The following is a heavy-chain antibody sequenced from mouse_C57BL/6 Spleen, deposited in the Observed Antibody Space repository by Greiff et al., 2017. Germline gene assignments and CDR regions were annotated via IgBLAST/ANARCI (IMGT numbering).Heavy chain of an antibody. CDR2: IRLKSDNYAT. D-gene: IGHD2-2*01. V-gene: IGHV6-3*01. CDR1: GFTFSNYW. CDR3: TGRLWLRQGDY. Sequence: EVKVEESGGGLVQPGGSMKLSCVASGFTFSNYWMNWVRQSPEKGLEWVAQIRLKSDNYATHYAESVKGRFTISRDDSKSSVYLQMNNLRAEDTGIYYCTGRLWLRQGDYWGQGTTLTVSS. J-gene: IGHJ2*01.